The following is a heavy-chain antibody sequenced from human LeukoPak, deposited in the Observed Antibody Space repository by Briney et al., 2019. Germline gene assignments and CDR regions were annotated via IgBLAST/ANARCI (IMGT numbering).Heavy chain of an antibody. V-gene: IGHV3-7*01. J-gene: IGHJ3*02. D-gene: IGHD4-17*01. CDR3: ARDRRNDYGDRDAFDI. CDR1: GFTFSSYW. Sequence: GGSLRLSCAASGFTFSSYWMSWVRQVPGKGLEWVANIKQDGSEKYYVDSVKGRFTISRDNAKNSLYLQMNSLRAEDTAVYYCARDRRNDYGDRDAFDIWGQGTMVTVSS. CDR2: IKQDGSEK.